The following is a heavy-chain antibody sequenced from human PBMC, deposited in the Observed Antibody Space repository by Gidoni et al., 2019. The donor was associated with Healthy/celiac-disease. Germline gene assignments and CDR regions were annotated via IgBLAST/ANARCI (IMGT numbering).Heavy chain of an antibody. Sequence: EVQLLESGGGLVQPGGSLRLSCAASGFTFRSYAMSWVRQAPGKGLEWVSAISGSGGSTYYADSVKGRFTISRDNSKNTLYLQMNSLRAEDTAVYYCAKYKGRNSAPGYFQHWGQGTLVTVSS. D-gene: IGHD4-4*01. J-gene: IGHJ1*01. CDR1: GFTFRSYA. CDR3: AKYKGRNSAPGYFQH. CDR2: ISGSGGST. V-gene: IGHV3-23*01.